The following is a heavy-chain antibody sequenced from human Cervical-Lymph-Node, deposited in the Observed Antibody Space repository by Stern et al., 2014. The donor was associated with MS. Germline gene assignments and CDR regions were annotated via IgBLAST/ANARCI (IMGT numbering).Heavy chain of an antibody. Sequence: VQLVESGGGVVQPGRSLRLSCAASGFVFRRYALHWVRQAPGKGLEWVALISYDGRDKYYTDSVKGRFTVSRDNSNNTVDLEMNSLRLEDTAVYYCAKGGRGSYLDGGQGSLVTVSS. V-gene: IGHV3-30*04. CDR3: AKGGRGSYLD. J-gene: IGHJ4*02. CDR2: ISYDGRDK. CDR1: GFVFRRYA. D-gene: IGHD3-16*01.